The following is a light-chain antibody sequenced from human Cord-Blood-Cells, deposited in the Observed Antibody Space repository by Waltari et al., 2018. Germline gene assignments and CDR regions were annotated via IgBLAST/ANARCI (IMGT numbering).Light chain of an antibody. J-gene: IGKJ4*01. CDR3: QQYNSYSRT. CDR2: KAS. Sequence: DIQMTQSPSTLSAPVGDRVTITCRASQSISSWLAWYQQKTGKAPKLLIYKASSLESGVPSRFSGSGSGTAFTLTISSLQPDDFATYYCQQYNSYSRTFGGGTKVEIK. CDR1: QSISSW. V-gene: IGKV1-5*03.